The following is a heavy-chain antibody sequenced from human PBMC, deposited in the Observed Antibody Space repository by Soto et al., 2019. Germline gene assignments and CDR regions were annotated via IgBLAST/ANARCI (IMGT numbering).Heavy chain of an antibody. CDR1: GGTFSSYA. CDR2: IIPIFGTA. D-gene: IGHD6-19*01. CDR3: ARSSIAVAGSFDY. V-gene: IGHV1-69*06. J-gene: IGHJ4*02. Sequence: QVQLVQSGAEVKKPGSSVKVSCQASGGTFSSYAISWVRQAPGHGLEWMGGIIPIFGTANYAQKFQGRVTITAAKSTSTAYMELSSLRSEDTAVYYCARSSIAVAGSFDYWGQGTLVTVSS.